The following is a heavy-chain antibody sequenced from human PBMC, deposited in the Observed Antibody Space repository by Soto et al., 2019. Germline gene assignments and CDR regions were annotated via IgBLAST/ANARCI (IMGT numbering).Heavy chain of an antibody. Sequence: PSETLSLTCAVSGGSXSSGGYSWSWIRQPPGKGLEWIGYIYHSGSTYYNPSLKSRVTISVDTSKNQFSLKLSSVTAADTAVYYCARHPRWYGSGRYHRFDPRGQGTLVTVSS. CDR2: IYHSGST. CDR1: GGSXSSGGYS. V-gene: IGHV4-30-2*03. D-gene: IGHD3-10*01. J-gene: IGHJ5*02. CDR3: ARHPRWYGSGRYHRFDP.